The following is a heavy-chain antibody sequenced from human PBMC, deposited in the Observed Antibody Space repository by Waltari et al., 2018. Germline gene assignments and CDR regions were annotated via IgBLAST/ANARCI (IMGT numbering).Heavy chain of an antibody. CDR2: IYNTGST. CDR3: ARGGGGDWEWFDP. D-gene: IGHD2-21*02. Sequence: QVQLQESGPSLLKPSETLSLICTVSGGSISGFYWSWVRQPPGKGLEWIGYIYNTGSTNVNPSLKSRFTMSVDTSKNQFSLKLSSVTAADTAFYYCARGGGGDWEWFDPWGQGTLVTVSS. CDR1: GGSISGFY. V-gene: IGHV4-59*01. J-gene: IGHJ5*02.